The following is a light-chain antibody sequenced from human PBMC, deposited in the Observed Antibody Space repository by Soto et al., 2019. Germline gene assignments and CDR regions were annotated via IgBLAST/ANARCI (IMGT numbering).Light chain of an antibody. Sequence: DIQMTQSPSSLSASVGDRVTITCRASQSVTMYLNWYQQKPGKAPKLLIYAASSLQSGVPSRFSGSGSGIDFTLTISSLQPEDSASYFCQQSISAPLTFGGGTKVEIK. CDR1: QSVTMY. CDR3: QQSISAPLT. J-gene: IGKJ4*01. CDR2: AAS. V-gene: IGKV1-39*01.